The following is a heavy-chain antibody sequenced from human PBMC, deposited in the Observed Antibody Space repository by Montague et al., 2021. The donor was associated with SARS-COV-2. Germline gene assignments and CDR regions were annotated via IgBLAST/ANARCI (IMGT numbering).Heavy chain of an antibody. Sequence: SETLSLTSTVSGYSITNGYYWAWIRQPPGKGLEWIGMIYHSGDSYYNPSLKSRVTISVDTSKNQFSLRLSDVSAADTALYYCARVPDPMRFHSDASEYYSYFDSWGQGALVTVSS. D-gene: IGHD2/OR15-2a*01. CDR1: GYSITNGYY. CDR3: ARVPDPMRFHSDASEYYSYFDS. V-gene: IGHV4-38-2*02. CDR2: IYHSGDS. J-gene: IGHJ4*02.